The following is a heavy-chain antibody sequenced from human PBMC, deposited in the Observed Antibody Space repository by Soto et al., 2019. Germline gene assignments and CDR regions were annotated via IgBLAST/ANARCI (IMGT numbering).Heavy chain of an antibody. Sequence: PGGSLRLSCAASGFTFSNAWMSWVRQAPGKGLEWVGRIKSKTDGGTTDYAAPVKGRFTISRDDSKNTLYLQMNSLKTEDTAVYYCTTVSEVVPAAIPYYYYGMDVWGQGTTVTVSS. CDR1: GFTFSNAW. V-gene: IGHV3-15*01. J-gene: IGHJ6*02. CDR3: TTVSEVVPAAIPYYYYGMDV. CDR2: IKSKTDGGTT. D-gene: IGHD2-2*02.